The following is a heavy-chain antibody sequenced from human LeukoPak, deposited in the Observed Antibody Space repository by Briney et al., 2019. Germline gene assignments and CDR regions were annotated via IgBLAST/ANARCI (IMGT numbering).Heavy chain of an antibody. CDR3: AKDRSGLGYYYGMDV. CDR1: GFTFSSYA. CDR2: ISGSGGST. Sequence: PGGSLRLSCAASGFTFSSYAMSWVRQAPGKGLEWVSAISGSGGSTYYADPVKGRFTITRDNSKNTLYLQMNSLRAEDTAVYYCAKDRSGLGYYYGMDVWGQGTTVTVSS. J-gene: IGHJ6*02. D-gene: IGHD7-27*01. V-gene: IGHV3-23*01.